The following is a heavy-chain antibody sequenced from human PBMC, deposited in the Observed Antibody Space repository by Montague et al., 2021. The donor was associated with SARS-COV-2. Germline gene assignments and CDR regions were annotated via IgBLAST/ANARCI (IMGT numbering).Heavy chain of an antibody. CDR3: ARVFPRWLQFDPYFDY. J-gene: IGHJ4*02. Sequence: SETLSLTCTVSGASISSYYWSWIRQPPGKGLEWIGYIYYSGSTNYNPSRKSRVTISVDTSKNQFSLELSSVTAADTAVYYCARVFPRWLQFDPYFDYWGQGTLVTVSS. D-gene: IGHD5-24*01. CDR1: GASISSYY. CDR2: IYYSGST. V-gene: IGHV4-59*01.